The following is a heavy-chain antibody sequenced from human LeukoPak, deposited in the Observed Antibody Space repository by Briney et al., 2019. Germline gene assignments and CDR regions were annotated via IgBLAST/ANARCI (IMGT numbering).Heavy chain of an antibody. CDR3: ARVYCSSTSCSGDAYDI. D-gene: IGHD2-2*01. CDR1: GYTCTGYY. Sequence: ASVKVSCKASGYTCTGYYMHWVRQDTGQGLEWMGWINPNSGGTNYAQKFQGRVTMTRDTSVSTAYMELSRLRSDDTAVYYCARVYCSSTSCSGDAYDIWGQGTMVTVSS. CDR2: INPNSGGT. V-gene: IGHV1-2*02. J-gene: IGHJ3*02.